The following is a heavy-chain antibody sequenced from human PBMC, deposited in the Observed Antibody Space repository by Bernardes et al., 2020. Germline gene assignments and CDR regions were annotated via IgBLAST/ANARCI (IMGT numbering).Heavy chain of an antibody. CDR2: ISSSSSTI. CDR3: ARERYYDYIWGSYPTAPFDY. Sequence: GGSLRLSCAASGFTFSSYSMNWVRQAPGKGLEWVSYISSSSSTIYYADSVKGRFTISRDNAKNSLYLQMNSLRDEDTAVYYCARERYYDYIWGSYPTAPFDYWGQGTLVTVS. V-gene: IGHV3-48*02. CDR1: GFTFSSYS. D-gene: IGHD3-16*01. J-gene: IGHJ4*02.